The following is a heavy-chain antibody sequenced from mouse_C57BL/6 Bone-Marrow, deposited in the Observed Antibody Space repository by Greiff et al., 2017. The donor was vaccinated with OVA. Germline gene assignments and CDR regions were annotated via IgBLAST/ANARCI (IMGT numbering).Heavy chain of an antibody. CDR2: IYPRSGNT. CDR1: GYTFTSYG. Sequence: QVQLQQSGAELARPGASVKLSCKASGYTFTSYGISWVKQRTGQGLEWIGAIYPRSGNTYYNEKFKGKATLTADKSSSTAYMELRSLTSEDSAVYFCARYYYSNYGGFAYWGQGTLVTVSA. J-gene: IGHJ3*01. V-gene: IGHV1-81*01. D-gene: IGHD2-5*01. CDR3: ARYYYSNYGGFAY.